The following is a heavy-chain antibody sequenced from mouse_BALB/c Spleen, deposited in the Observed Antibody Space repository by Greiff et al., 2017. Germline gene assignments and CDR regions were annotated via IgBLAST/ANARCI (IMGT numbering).Heavy chain of an antibody. Sequence: EVHLVESGGGLVQPGGSLRLSCATSGFTFTDYYMSWVRQPPGKALEWLGFIRNKANGYTTEYSASVKGRFTISRDNSQSILYLQMNTLRAEDSATYYCARANWDYFDYWGQGTTLTVSS. CDR2: IRNKANGYTT. CDR3: ARANWDYFDY. V-gene: IGHV7-3*02. CDR1: GFTFTDYY. J-gene: IGHJ2*01. D-gene: IGHD4-1*01.